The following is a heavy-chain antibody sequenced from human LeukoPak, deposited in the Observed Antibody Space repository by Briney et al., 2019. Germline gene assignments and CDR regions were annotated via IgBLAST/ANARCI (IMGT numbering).Heavy chain of an antibody. J-gene: IGHJ4*02. CDR2: IYHSGST. CDR1: GYSISSGFY. Sequence: SETLSPTCTVSGYSISSGFYWGWIRQPPGKGLEWIGNIYHSGSTYYNPSLKSRVTISVDMSKNQFSLKLSSVTAADTAVYYCARDLGYCSSTSCLGEGYWGQGTLVTVSS. CDR3: ARDLGYCSSTSCLGEGY. V-gene: IGHV4-38-2*02. D-gene: IGHD2-2*01.